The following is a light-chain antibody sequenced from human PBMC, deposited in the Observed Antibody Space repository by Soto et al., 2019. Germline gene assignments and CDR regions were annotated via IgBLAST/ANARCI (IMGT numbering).Light chain of an antibody. CDR3: QQRSNWPIT. J-gene: IGKJ5*01. CDR2: DAS. CDR1: QSVSRY. Sequence: VVWSLSPATLSLTKRERATLSCRASQSVSRYLAWYQQKPGQAPRLLIYDASNRATGIPARFSGSGSGTDFTLTISSLEPEDFAVYYCQQRSNWPITVGQGTRLEIK. V-gene: IGKV3-11*01.